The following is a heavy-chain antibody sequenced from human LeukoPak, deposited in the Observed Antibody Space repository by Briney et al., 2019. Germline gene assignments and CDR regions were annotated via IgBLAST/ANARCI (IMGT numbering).Heavy chain of an antibody. CDR3: ARGDIGSRRDGYKFDY. CDR2: IYYSGST. D-gene: IGHD5-24*01. V-gene: IGHV4-61*01. Sequence: PSETLSLTCTVSGGSVSSGSYYWSWIRQPPGKGLEWIGYIYYSGSTNYNPSLKSRVTISVDTSKNQFSLKLSSVTAADTAVYYCARGDIGSRRDGYKFDYWGQGTLVTVSS. CDR1: GGSVSSGSYY. J-gene: IGHJ4*02.